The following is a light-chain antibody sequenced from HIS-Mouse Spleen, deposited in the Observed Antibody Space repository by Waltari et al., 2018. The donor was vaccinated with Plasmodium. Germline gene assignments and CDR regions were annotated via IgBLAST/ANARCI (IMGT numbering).Light chain of an antibody. J-gene: IGLJ2*01. V-gene: IGLV2-11*01. Sequence: QSALTQPRSVSGSPGQSVTISCTGTSSDVGGYNYVSWYQQHPGKAPKLMIYDVSKRPSGVPYRFSGTKSGNTASLASSGLQAEDEADYYCCSYAGSYTLVFGGGTKLTVL. CDR3: CSYAGSYTLV. CDR2: DVS. CDR1: SSDVGGYNY.